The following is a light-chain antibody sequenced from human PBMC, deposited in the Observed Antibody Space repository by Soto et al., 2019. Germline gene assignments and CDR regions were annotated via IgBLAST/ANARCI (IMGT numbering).Light chain of an antibody. CDR3: QHFLSYPLT. CDR1: QRISSW. V-gene: IGKV1-5*03. Sequence: DIQMTQSPSTLSASVGDRVTITCRASQRISSWLAWYQQKPGKAPKLRIYEASILQSGAPSRFSGSGSGTEFTLIISSLQPDDFATYYCQHFLSYPLTFGGGTKVDI. CDR2: EAS. J-gene: IGKJ4*01.